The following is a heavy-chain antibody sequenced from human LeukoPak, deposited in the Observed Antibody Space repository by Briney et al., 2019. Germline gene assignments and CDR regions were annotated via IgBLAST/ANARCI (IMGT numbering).Heavy chain of an antibody. CDR1: GYTFTSYG. D-gene: IGHD4-17*01. V-gene: IGHV1-18*01. CDR3: ARAYPAASTVTTGDY. Sequence: ASVKASCKASGYTFTSYGISWVRQAPGQGLEWMGWISAYNGNTNYAQKLQGRVTMTTDTSTSTAYMELRSLRSDDTAVYYCARAYPAASTVTTGDYWGQGTLVTVSS. J-gene: IGHJ4*02. CDR2: ISAYNGNT.